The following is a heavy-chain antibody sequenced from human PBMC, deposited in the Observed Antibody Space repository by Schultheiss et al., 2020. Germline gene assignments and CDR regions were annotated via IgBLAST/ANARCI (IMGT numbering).Heavy chain of an antibody. CDR1: GGSINIGGYY. CDR2: IHYSGST. V-gene: IGHV4-31*03. J-gene: IGHJ6*02. D-gene: IGHD1-26*01. CDR3: ARIRGYIVGATTWYYGMDV. Sequence: TLSLTCTVSGGSINIGGYYWSWIRQHPGKGLEWIGYIHYSGSTNYNPSLKSRVTISVDTSQNQSSLKLSSVTAADTAVYYCARIRGYIVGATTWYYGMDVWGQGTTVTVSS.